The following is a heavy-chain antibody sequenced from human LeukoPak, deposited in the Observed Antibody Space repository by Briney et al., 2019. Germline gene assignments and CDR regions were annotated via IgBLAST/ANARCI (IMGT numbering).Heavy chain of an antibody. D-gene: IGHD1-7*01. CDR2: IYYSGST. J-gene: IGHJ3*02. CDR3: ARDSGNYLDAFDI. CDR1: GGSISSYY. Sequence: ETLSLTCPVSGGSISSYYWSWIRQPPGKGLEWIGYIYYSGSTNYNPSLKSRVTISVDTSKNQFSLKLSSVTAADTAVYYCARDSGNYLDAFDIWGQGTMVTVSS. V-gene: IGHV4-59*01.